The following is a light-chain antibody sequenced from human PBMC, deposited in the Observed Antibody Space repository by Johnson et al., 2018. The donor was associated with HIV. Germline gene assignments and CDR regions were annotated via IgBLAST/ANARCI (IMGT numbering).Light chain of an antibody. V-gene: IGLV1-51*01. Sequence: QSVLTQPPSVSAAPGQKVTISCSGSSSNIGNNYVSWYQQLPGTAPKLLIYDNNKRPSGIPDRFSGSKSGTSATLAITGLQTGDEADYYCGTWDSSLSAYVFGTGTKVTAL. CDR3: GTWDSSLSAYV. CDR2: DNN. CDR1: SSNIGNNY. J-gene: IGLJ1*01.